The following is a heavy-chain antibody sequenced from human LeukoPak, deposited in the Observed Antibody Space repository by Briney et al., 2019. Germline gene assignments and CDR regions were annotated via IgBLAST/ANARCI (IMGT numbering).Heavy chain of an antibody. Sequence: TSKTLSLTCAVSGVSFNDYYWSWVRQTTGKGLEWIGEINHSGYTNDSPSLKSRVTLSIDTSRNQFSLNVRSVTVADTGIYYCTRMTTGHDYWGQGTLVTVSS. CDR3: TRMTTGHDY. CDR2: INHSGYT. D-gene: IGHD4-17*01. CDR1: GVSFNDYY. J-gene: IGHJ4*02. V-gene: IGHV4-34*01.